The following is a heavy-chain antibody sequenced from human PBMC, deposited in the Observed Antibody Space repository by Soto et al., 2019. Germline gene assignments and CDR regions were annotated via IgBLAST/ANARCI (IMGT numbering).Heavy chain of an antibody. CDR2: MSAYNDNT. V-gene: IGHV1-18*01. CDR3: ARERWDIVTRIPAFDI. Sequence: QVQLVQSGGEVKKPGASVTVSCRASGYTFTSYGISWVRQAPGQGLEWMGWMSAYNDNTNYAQNLQGRVSRTTDTSTSTAYMELRSVRSDDTAVYYCARERWDIVTRIPAFDIWCQGRMVSVSS. J-gene: IGHJ3*02. CDR1: GYTFTSYG. D-gene: IGHD5-12*01.